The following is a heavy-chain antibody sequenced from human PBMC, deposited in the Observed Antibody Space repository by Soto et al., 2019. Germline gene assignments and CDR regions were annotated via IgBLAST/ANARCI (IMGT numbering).Heavy chain of an antibody. V-gene: IGHV4-59*01. Sequence: SETLSLTCTVSAASLSKYYWTWIRQPPGKGLEWIGYVYFNGNTNYNPSLKRRVSISIDTSKNQISLTLNSVTAADTAAYYCASVTFGGVVLAHWGQGTLVTVSS. D-gene: IGHD3-16*01. CDR1: AASLSKYY. CDR2: VYFNGNT. J-gene: IGHJ4*02. CDR3: ASVTFGGVVLAH.